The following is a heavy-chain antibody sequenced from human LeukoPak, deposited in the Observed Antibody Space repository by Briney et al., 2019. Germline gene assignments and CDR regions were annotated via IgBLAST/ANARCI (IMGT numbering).Heavy chain of an antibody. Sequence: GASVKVSCKASGYTFTSYYMHWVRQAPGQGLEWMGIINPSGGSTSYAQKFQGRVTMTRDMSTSTVYMGLSSLRSEDTAVYYCARELTIFGVVINNWFDPWGQGTLVTVSS. CDR3: ARELTIFGVVINNWFDP. D-gene: IGHD3-3*01. V-gene: IGHV1-46*01. J-gene: IGHJ5*02. CDR2: INPSGGST. CDR1: GYTFTSYY.